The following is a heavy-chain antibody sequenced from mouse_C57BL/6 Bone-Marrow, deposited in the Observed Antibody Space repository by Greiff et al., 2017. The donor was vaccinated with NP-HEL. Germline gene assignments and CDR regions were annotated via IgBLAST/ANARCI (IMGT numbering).Heavy chain of an antibody. J-gene: IGHJ2*01. V-gene: IGHV1-82*01. D-gene: IGHD4-1*01. CDR1: GYAFSSSW. CDR2: IYPGDGDT. Sequence: QVQLQQSGPELVKPGASVKISCKASGYAFSSSWMNWVKQRPGKGLEWIGRIYPGDGDTNYNGKFKGKATLTADKSSSTAYMQLSSLTSEDSAVYFCAGAGTYFDYWGQGTTLTVSS. CDR3: AGAGTYFDY.